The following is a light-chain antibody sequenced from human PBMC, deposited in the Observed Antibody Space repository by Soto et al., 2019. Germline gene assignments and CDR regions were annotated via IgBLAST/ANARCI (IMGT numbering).Light chain of an antibody. J-gene: IGLJ2*01. CDR3: SSDTSSSTLI. CDR2: EVN. V-gene: IGLV2-14*01. Sequence: QSVLTQPASVSGSPGQSITISCTGTSSDIGGYNFVSWYQQHPGKAPKLLIHEVNNRPSGVSIRFSGSKSGNTASLTISGLQSEDEADYYCSSDTSSSTLIFGGGPKLTVL. CDR1: SSDIGGYNF.